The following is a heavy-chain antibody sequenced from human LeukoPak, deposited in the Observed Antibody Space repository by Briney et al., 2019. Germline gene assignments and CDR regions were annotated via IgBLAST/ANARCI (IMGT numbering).Heavy chain of an antibody. D-gene: IGHD1-26*01. CDR2: ISAYNGNT. J-gene: IGHJ4*02. CDR1: GYTFTSYG. Sequence: ASVKVSCKASGYTFTSYGISWVRQPPGQGLEWMGWISAYNGNTNYAQKLQGRVTMTTDASTSTAYMELRSLRSDDTAVYYCAREYIVGATIYYFDYWGQGTLVTVSS. CDR3: AREYIVGATIYYFDY. V-gene: IGHV1-18*01.